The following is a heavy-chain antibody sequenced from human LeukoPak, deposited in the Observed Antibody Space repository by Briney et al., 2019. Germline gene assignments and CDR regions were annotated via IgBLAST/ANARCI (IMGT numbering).Heavy chain of an antibody. CDR2: IHYSGST. D-gene: IGHD3-22*01. CDR3: ARSYYDTSGYYYGLYF. Sequence: SETLPLTCVVSGDSISSYYWSWLRQPPGKGLEWIGYIHYSGSTNYNTSLKSLVTISVDTSKNQFSLKLSSVTPADTAVYYCARSYYDTSGYYYGLYFWGQGTLVTVSS. V-gene: IGHV4-59*01. J-gene: IGHJ4*02. CDR1: GDSISSYY.